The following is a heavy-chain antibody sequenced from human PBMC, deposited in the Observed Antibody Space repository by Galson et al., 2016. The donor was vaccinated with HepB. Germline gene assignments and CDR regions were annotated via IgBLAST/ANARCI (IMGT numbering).Heavy chain of an antibody. J-gene: IGHJ3*02. D-gene: IGHD3-22*01. CDR3: ASERLDSSGYSYPDAFEI. CDR1: GITLRGYA. Sequence: SLRLSCAASGITLRGYAMNWVRQAPGKGLDWVSCISRGGTYKYYADSVKGRFTVSRDNAKNSLYLQMNNLRAEDTALYYCASERLDSSGYSYPDAFEIWGLGTMVTASS. CDR2: ISRGGTYK. V-gene: IGHV3-21*01.